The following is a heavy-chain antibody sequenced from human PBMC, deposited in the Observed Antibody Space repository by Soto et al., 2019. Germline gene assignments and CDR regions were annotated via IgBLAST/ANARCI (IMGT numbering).Heavy chain of an antibody. V-gene: IGHV3-30*18. J-gene: IGHJ4*02. CDR1: GFTFSSYG. Sequence: QVQLVESGGGVVQPGRSLRLSCAASGFTFSSYGMHWVRQAPGKGLAWVSIISYDGSNTYYADSVKGRFTISRDNSKNTLYLQMTSLRSEDMSVYYCAKEVGLSGSYYISSSYYFDNSGQGTQDTGSS. CDR3: AKEVGLSGSYYISSSYYFDN. D-gene: IGHD1-26*01. CDR2: ISYDGSNT.